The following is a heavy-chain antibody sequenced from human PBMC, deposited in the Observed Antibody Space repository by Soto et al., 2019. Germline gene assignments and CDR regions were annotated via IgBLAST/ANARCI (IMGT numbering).Heavy chain of an antibody. CDR1: GGSISSSNYY. V-gene: IGHV4-39*01. Sequence: QLQLQESGPGLVKPSETLSLTCTVSGGSISSSNYYWGWIRQPPGKGLAWIGSIYFSGSTYYNPSLKSRVTISADTSKNQFSLKLTSVTAADTAVYYCSCTSAWFGDWFDPWGQGTLVTVSS. CDR2: IYFSGST. CDR3: SCTSAWFGDWFDP. J-gene: IGHJ5*02. D-gene: IGHD3-10*01.